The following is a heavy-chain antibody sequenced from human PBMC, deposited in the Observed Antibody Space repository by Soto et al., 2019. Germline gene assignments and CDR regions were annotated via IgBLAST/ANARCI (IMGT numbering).Heavy chain of an antibody. Sequence: SPTLPSTCAISGGSVSSNGPAWNWIRASPSRGLEWLGRTYYRSKWYNDYAVSVKSRITINPDTSKNQFSLQLNSVTPEDTAVYYCVRARGAAASAHYWCQGTLVTVSS. J-gene: IGHJ4*02. CDR2: TYYRSKWYN. CDR1: GGSVSSNGPA. D-gene: IGHD6-25*01. CDR3: VRARGAAASAHY. V-gene: IGHV6-1*01.